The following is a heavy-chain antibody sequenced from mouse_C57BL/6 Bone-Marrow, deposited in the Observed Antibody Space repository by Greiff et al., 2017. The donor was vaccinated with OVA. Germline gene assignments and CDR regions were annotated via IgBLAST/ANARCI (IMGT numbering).Heavy chain of an antibody. D-gene: IGHD2-4*01. CDR3: ARGEDDYDWYFDV. J-gene: IGHJ1*03. CDR1: GYTFTSYG. Sequence: QVQLQQSGAELARPGASVKLSCKASGYTFTSYGISWVKQRPGQGLEWIGEIYPRSGNTYYNEKFKGKATLTADKSSSTAYMELRSLTSEDSAVYFCARGEDDYDWYFDVWGTGTTVTVSS. CDR2: IYPRSGNT. V-gene: IGHV1-81*01.